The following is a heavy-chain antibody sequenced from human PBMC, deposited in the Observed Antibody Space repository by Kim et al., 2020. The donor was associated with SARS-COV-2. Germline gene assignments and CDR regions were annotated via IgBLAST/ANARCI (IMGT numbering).Heavy chain of an antibody. J-gene: IGHJ6*02. CDR2: INPSGGST. CDR1: GYTFTSYY. Sequence: ASVKVSCKASGYTFTSYYMHWVRQAPGQGLEWMGIINPSGGSTSYAQKFQGRVTMTRDTSTSTVYMELSSLRSEDTAVYYCASEAWDSSAPYGMDVWGQGTTVTVSS. V-gene: IGHV1-46*01. D-gene: IGHD6-19*01. CDR3: ASEAWDSSAPYGMDV.